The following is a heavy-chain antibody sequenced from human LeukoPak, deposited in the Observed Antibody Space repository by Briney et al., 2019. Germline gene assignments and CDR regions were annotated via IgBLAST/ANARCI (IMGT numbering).Heavy chain of an antibody. V-gene: IGHV5-51*01. CDR1: GYNFTNYW. Sequence: GESLKISCQGSGYNFTNYWVAWVRQMPGRGLEWMGSIYPYDSDTRYSPSFQGQVTISADKSISTAYLQWSSLKASDTAIYYCVRHREDYDISLEHWFDPWGQGTLITASS. CDR3: VRHREDYDISLEHWFDP. D-gene: IGHD3-9*01. CDR2: IYPYDSDT. J-gene: IGHJ5*02.